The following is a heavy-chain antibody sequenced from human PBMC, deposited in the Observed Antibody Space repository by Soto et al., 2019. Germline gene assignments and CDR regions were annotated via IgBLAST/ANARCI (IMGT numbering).Heavy chain of an antibody. Sequence: QITLKESGPTLVKPTQTLTLTCTFSGFSLTTSGVGVGWIRQPPGKALEWLALSYWYDDKRYSPSLKSRLTNTKYTSKTQALLTMTNMHPADTATNFGAHRTTTVTWWFDPWGQGTLVTVSS. V-gene: IGHV2-5*01. CDR3: AHRTTTVTWWFDP. CDR1: GFSLTTSGVG. J-gene: IGHJ5*02. CDR2: SYWYDDK. D-gene: IGHD4-17*01.